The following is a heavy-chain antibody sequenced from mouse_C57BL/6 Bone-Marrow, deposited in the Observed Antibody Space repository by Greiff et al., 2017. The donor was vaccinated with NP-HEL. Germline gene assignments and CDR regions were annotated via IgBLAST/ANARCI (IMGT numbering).Heavy chain of an antibody. J-gene: IGHJ4*01. CDR3: ARTATTVVAHYAMDY. V-gene: IGHV5-17*01. CDR1: GFTFSDYG. D-gene: IGHD1-1*01. Sequence: EVMLVESGGGLVKPGGSLKLSCAASGFTFSDYGMHWVRQAPEKGLEWVAYISSGSSTIYYADTVKGRFTISRDNAKNTLFLQMTSLRSEDTAMYYCARTATTVVAHYAMDYWGQGTSVTVSS. CDR2: ISSGSSTI.